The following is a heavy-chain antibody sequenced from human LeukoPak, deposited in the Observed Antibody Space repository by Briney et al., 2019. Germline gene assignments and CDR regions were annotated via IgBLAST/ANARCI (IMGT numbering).Heavy chain of an antibody. V-gene: IGHV1-18*01. D-gene: IGHD2-2*01. CDR3: ARDPTGYCSSTSCYGWGMDV. Sequence: ASVKVSCKASGYTFTSYGISWVRQAPGQGLEWMGWISAYNGNTNYAQKLQGRVTMTTDTSTSTAYMELRSLRSDDTAVYYCARDPTGYCSSTSCYGWGMDVWGQGTTVTVSS. CDR2: ISAYNGNT. J-gene: IGHJ6*02. CDR1: GYTFTSYG.